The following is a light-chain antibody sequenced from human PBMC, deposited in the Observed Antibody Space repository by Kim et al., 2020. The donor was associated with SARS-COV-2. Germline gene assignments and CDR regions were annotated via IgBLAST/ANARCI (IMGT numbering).Light chain of an antibody. CDR3: QQLNSYPRLT. CDR1: QGISSY. Sequence: DIQLTQSPSFLSASVGDRVTITCRASQGISSYLAWYQQKPGKAPKLLIYAASTLQSGVPSRFSGSGSGTEFTLTISSLQPEDCATYYCQQLNSYPRLTFGGGTKVDIK. CDR2: AAS. V-gene: IGKV1-9*01. J-gene: IGKJ4*01.